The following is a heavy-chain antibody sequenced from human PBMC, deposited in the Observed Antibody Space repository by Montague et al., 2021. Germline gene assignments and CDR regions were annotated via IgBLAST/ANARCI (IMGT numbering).Heavy chain of an antibody. J-gene: IGHJ4*02. Sequence: SETLSLTCTVSGGSISSFYWSWIRKPPAKGLELIAYIYYIGSAGATSNYNPSLKSRVTISVDSSQNQLYLQLTSVTTADTAVYYCARGGGNSYVSFDTWGQGTLVSVSS. CDR2: IYYIGSAGATS. CDR3: ARGGGNSYVSFDT. CDR1: GGSISSFY. V-gene: IGHV4-59*13. D-gene: IGHD5-18*01.